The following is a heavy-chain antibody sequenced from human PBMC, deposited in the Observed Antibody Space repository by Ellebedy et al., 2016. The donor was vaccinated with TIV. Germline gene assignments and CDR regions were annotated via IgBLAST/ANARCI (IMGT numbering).Heavy chain of an antibody. CDR1: GYSISSGYS. J-gene: IGHJ4*02. D-gene: IGHD6-13*01. Sequence: SETLSLXCTVSGYSISSGYSWGWIRQPPGKGLEWIGSIYYSGSTYYNPSLKSRVTISVDTSKNQFSLKLSSVTAADTAVYHCARLGGYSSRWYGGGPETQYYFDYWGQGTLVTVSS. CDR2: IYYSGST. V-gene: IGHV4-38-2*02. CDR3: ARLGGYSSRWYGGGPETQYYFDY.